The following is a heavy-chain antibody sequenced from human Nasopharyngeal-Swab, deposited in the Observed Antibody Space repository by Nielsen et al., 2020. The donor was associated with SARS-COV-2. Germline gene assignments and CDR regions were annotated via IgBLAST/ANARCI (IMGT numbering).Heavy chain of an antibody. CDR1: GFTFSSYA. CDR2: ISYDGSNK. J-gene: IGHJ4*02. V-gene: IGHV3-30-3*01. CDR3: ARDHYDFWSGYNTRYYFDY. Sequence: GGSLRLSCAASGFTFSSYAMHWVRQAPGKGLEWVAVISYDGSNKYYADSVKGRFTISRDNSKNTLYLQMNSLRAEDTAVHYCARDHYDFWSGYNTRYYFDYWGQGTLVTVSS. D-gene: IGHD3-3*01.